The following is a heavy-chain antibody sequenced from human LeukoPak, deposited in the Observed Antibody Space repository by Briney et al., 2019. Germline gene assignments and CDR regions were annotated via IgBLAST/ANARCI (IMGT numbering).Heavy chain of an antibody. Sequence: ASVKVSCKXSGYTFTGYYMHWVRQAPGQGLEWMGSINPNSGGTNYAQKFQGRVTMTRDTSISTAYMELSRLRSDDTAVYYCARETDYYDSSGYYRTYNWFDPWGQGTLVTVSS. CDR2: INPNSGGT. D-gene: IGHD3-22*01. J-gene: IGHJ5*02. V-gene: IGHV1-2*02. CDR3: ARETDYYDSSGYYRTYNWFDP. CDR1: GYTFTGYY.